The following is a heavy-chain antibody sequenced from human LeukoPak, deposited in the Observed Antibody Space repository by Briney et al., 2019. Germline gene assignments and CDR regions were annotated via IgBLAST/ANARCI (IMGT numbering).Heavy chain of an antibody. CDR1: GFTSSSYG. D-gene: IGHD5-24*01. J-gene: IGHJ4*02. Sequence: GGPLRLSCAASGFTSSSYGMHWVRQAPGRGLVWVSHINGDGSSTSYADSVKGRVTISRDNAKNTLYLQINSLTAEDSAVYYCARDRSYNLDYWGQGTLVTVSS. CDR3: ARDRSYNLDY. V-gene: IGHV3-74*01. CDR2: INGDGSST.